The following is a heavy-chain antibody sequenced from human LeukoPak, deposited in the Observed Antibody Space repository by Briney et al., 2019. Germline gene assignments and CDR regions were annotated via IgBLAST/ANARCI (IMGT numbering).Heavy chain of an antibody. CDR2: IYYSGST. CDR3: ASNYYYDSSGPHAFDY. J-gene: IGHJ4*02. V-gene: IGHV4-39*07. Sequence: TLSLTCTVSGGSISSSSYYWGWIRQPPGKGLEWIGSIYYSGSTYYNPSLKSRVTISVDTSKNQFSLKLSSVTAADTAVYYCASNYYYDSSGPHAFDYWGQGTLVTVSS. CDR1: GGSISSSSYY. D-gene: IGHD3-22*01.